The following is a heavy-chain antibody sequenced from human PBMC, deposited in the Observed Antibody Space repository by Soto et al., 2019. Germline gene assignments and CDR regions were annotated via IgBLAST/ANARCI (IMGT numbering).Heavy chain of an antibody. CDR1: GYTFTSYD. V-gene: IGHV1-8*01. CDR2: MNPNSGNT. J-gene: IGHJ6*02. Sequence: QVQLVQSGAEVKKPGASVKVSCKASGYTFTSYDINWVRQATGQGLEGMGWMNPNSGNTGYAQKLQGRVTMTSNTSISTAYIELSSLRSEDTAVYYCARGAIRDSSSWSYYYYGMDVWGQGTTVTVSS. D-gene: IGHD6-13*01. CDR3: ARGAIRDSSSWSYYYYGMDV.